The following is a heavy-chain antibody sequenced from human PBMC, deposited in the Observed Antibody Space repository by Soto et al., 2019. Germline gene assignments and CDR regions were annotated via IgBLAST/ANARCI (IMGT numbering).Heavy chain of an antibody. CDR1: GGSISSSSYY. J-gene: IGHJ5*02. CDR2: IDYSGST. Sequence: QLQLQESGPGLVKPPETLSLTCSVSGGSISSSSYYWGWVRQPPGKGLEWIGSIDYSGSTYYNPSLQSRVTIFVDTSNNQFSLRLNSVTAADTAVYYCAREWNYHGEGWFDPWGQGTLVTVSS. CDR3: AREWNYHGEGWFDP. D-gene: IGHD1-7*01. V-gene: IGHV4-39*02.